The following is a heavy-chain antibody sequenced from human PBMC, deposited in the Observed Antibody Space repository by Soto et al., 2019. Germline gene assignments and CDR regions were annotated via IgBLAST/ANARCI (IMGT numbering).Heavy chain of an antibody. CDR3: ARDRDWNLDY. J-gene: IGHJ4*02. CDR1: GYSFTTYG. D-gene: IGHD2-21*02. V-gene: IGHV1-18*01. CDR2: ISTDKGNT. Sequence: ASVKVSCKASGYSFTTYGMTWVRQAPGQGLEWMGWISTDKGNTKYAQNFQSRATLTTDTSTSTAYMELRSLRSDDTAVYYCARDRDWNLDYWGQGTLVTVSS.